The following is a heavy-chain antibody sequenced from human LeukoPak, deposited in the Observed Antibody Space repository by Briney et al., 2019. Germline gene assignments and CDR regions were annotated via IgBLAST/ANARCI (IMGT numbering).Heavy chain of an antibody. J-gene: IGHJ6*02. Sequence: PGRSLRLSCAASGFTFSSYAMHWVRQAPGKGLEWVAVISYDGSNKYYADSVKGRFTISRDNSKNTLYLQMNSLRAEDMAVYYCARQDTEYCSGGSCYSDDYYYYGMDVWGQGTTVTVSS. CDR2: ISYDGSNK. D-gene: IGHD2-15*01. CDR3: ARQDTEYCSGGSCYSDDYYYYGMDV. CDR1: GFTFSSYA. V-gene: IGHV3-30*04.